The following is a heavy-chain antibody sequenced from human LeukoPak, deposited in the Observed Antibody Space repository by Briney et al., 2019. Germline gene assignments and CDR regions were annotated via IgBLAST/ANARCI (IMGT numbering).Heavy chain of an antibody. CDR3: ARPITIFGVVIPRNAFDI. CDR1: GGSFSGYY. CDR2: INHSGST. D-gene: IGHD3-3*01. J-gene: IGHJ3*02. V-gene: IGHV4-34*01. Sequence: SETLSLTCAVYGGSFSGYYWSWIRQPPGKGLEWIGEINHSGSTNYNPSLKSRVTISVDTSKNQFSLKLSSVTAADTAVYYCARPITIFGVVIPRNAFDIWGQGTMVTVSS.